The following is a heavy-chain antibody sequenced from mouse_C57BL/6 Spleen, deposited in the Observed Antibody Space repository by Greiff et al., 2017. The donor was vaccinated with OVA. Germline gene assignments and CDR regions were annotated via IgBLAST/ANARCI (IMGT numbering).Heavy chain of an antibody. CDR1: GFSLTSYG. Sequence: QVQLKESGPGLVAPSQSLSITCTVSGFSLTSYGVHWVRQPPGKGLEWLVVIWSDGSTTYNSALKSRLSISKDNSKSQVFLKMNSLQTDDTAMYYCARHDWDDSGAMDYWGQGTSVTVSS. CDR2: IWSDGST. V-gene: IGHV2-6-1*01. J-gene: IGHJ4*01. CDR3: ARHDWDDSGAMDY. D-gene: IGHD2-4*01.